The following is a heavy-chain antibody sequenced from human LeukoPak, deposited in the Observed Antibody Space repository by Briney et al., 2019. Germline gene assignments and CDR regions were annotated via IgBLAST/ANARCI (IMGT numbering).Heavy chain of an antibody. CDR3: ARTPGTLRFSIYYFDY. D-gene: IGHD3-3*01. V-gene: IGHV4-59*01. CDR1: GGSISSYY. CDR2: IYYSGST. Sequence: PSETLSLTCTVSGGSISSYYWSWIRQPPGKGLEWIGYIYYSGSTNYNPSLKSRVTISVDTSKNQFSLKLSSVTAADTAVYYCARTPGTLRFSIYYFDYWGQGTLVTVSS. J-gene: IGHJ4*02.